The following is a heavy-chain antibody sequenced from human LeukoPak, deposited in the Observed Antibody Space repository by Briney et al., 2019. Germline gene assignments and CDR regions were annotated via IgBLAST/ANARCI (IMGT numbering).Heavy chain of an antibody. Sequence: ASVKVSCKASGYDFITFDINWVRQAPGQGLEWMGWISVYNGNTDYAQKLQGRVTMTTDTSTSTAFMELRSLRSDDTALYYCARLYCSGGSCLRLFDYWGQGTLVTVSS. CDR2: ISVYNGNT. D-gene: IGHD2-15*01. CDR3: ARLYCSGGSCLRLFDY. CDR1: GYDFITFD. J-gene: IGHJ4*02. V-gene: IGHV1-18*01.